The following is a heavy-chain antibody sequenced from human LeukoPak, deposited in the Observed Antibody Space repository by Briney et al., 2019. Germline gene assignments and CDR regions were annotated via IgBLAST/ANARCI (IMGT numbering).Heavy chain of an antibody. CDR2: IKSDGSDT. Sequence: GGSLRHSRAASGFTFSTHWMHWVRQAPGKGLVWVSRIKSDGSDTTYADFVKGRFTVSRDNAKNTLYLQMSSLRAEDTAMYFCARVGGRGSIGGDCWGQGTLVTVSS. CDR1: GFTFSTHW. V-gene: IGHV3-74*03. CDR3: ARVGGRGSIGGDC. J-gene: IGHJ4*02. D-gene: IGHD3-10*01.